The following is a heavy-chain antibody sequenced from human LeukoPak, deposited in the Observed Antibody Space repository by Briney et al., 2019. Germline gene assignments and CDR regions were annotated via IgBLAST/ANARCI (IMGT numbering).Heavy chain of an antibody. Sequence: KPSETLSLTCAVYGGSFSGYYWSWIRQPPGKGLEWIGTIYYSGSTYYNPSLKSRVTISVDTSKNQFSLKLSSVNAADTAVYYCARQTYSSSALDYWGQGTLVTVSS. CDR2: IYYSGST. CDR1: GGSFSGYY. J-gene: IGHJ4*02. CDR3: ARQTYSSSALDY. V-gene: IGHV4-34*01. D-gene: IGHD6-6*01.